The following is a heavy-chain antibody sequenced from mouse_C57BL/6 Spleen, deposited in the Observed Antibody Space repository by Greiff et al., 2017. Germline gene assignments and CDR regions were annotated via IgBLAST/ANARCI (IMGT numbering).Heavy chain of an antibody. D-gene: IGHD1-1*01. V-gene: IGHV1-81*01. Sequence: VQLQQSGAELARPGASVKLSCKASGYTFTSYGISWVKQRTGQGLEWIGEIYPRSGNTYYNEKFKGKATLTADKSSSTAYMELRSLTSEDSAVYFCARSSSYLYYYAMDDWGQGTSVTVSS. J-gene: IGHJ4*01. CDR2: IYPRSGNT. CDR3: ARSSSYLYYYAMDD. CDR1: GYTFTSYG.